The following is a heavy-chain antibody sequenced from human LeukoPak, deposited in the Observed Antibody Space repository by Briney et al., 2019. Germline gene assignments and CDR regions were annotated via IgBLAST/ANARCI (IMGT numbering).Heavy chain of an antibody. CDR1: GGSFSGYY. Sequence: SQTLSLTCAVYGGSFSGYYWSWIRQPPGKGLEWIGEINHSGSTNYNPSLKSRVTISVDTSKNQFSLKLSSVTAADTAVYYCATSTMYYDFWSARGDAFDIWGQGTMATVSS. J-gene: IGHJ3*02. CDR2: INHSGST. V-gene: IGHV4-34*01. CDR3: ATSTMYYDFWSARGDAFDI. D-gene: IGHD3-3*01.